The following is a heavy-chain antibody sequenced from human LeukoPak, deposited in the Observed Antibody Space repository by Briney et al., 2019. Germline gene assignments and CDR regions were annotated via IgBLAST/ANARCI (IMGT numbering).Heavy chain of an antibody. CDR1: GFTFSSYS. CDR3: ARDTNYYDSSGYWDY. D-gene: IGHD3-22*01. V-gene: IGHV3-21*01. CDR2: ISSSSSYI. J-gene: IGHJ4*02. Sequence: GGSLRLSCAASGFTFSSYSMNWARQAPGKGLEWVSSISSSSSYIYYADSVKGRFTISRDNAKNSLYLQMNSLRAEDTAVYYCARDTNYYDSSGYWDYWGQGTLVTVSS.